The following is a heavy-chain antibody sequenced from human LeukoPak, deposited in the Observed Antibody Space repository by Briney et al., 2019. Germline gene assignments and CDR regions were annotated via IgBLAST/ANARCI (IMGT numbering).Heavy chain of an antibody. CDR3: ARDEYYDILTALGS. V-gene: IGHV1-2*02. Sequence: ASVKVSCKASGYTFTGYYMHRVRQAPGQGLEWMGWINPNSGGTNYAQKFQGRVTMTRDTSISTAYMELSRLRSDDTAVYYCARDEYYDILTALGSWGQGTLVTVSS. D-gene: IGHD3-9*01. CDR2: INPNSGGT. J-gene: IGHJ5*02. CDR1: GYTFTGYY.